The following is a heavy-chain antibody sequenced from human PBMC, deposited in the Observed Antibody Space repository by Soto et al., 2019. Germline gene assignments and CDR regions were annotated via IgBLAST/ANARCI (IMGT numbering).Heavy chain of an antibody. CDR1: GFTFSSYA. Sequence: GSLRLSCAASGFTFSSYAMSWVRQAPGKGLEWVSAISGSGGSTYYADSVKGRFTISRDNSKNTLYLQMNSLRAEDTAVYYCAKRGEDYYGSGSYRYYYYGMDVWGQGTTVTVSS. V-gene: IGHV3-23*01. CDR3: AKRGEDYYGSGSYRYYYYGMDV. J-gene: IGHJ6*02. CDR2: ISGSGGST. D-gene: IGHD3-10*01.